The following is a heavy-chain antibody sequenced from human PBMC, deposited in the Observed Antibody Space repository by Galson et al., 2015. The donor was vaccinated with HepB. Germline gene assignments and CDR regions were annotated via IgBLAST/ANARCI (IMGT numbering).Heavy chain of an antibody. CDR3: ARDSRLELRLNNYFSYGMDG. D-gene: IGHD1-7*01. V-gene: IGHV1-18*01. J-gene: IGHJ6*02. CDR2: FSGYDGST. CDR1: GYSFSNYG. Sequence: SVKVSCKASGYSFSNYGLSWIRQAPGPGLEWLGWFSGYDGSTNYAQKFQGRATMTADASTGTAYLELRNLRSDDTAVYYCARDSRLELRLNNYFSYGMDGGGQGSAVTVSS.